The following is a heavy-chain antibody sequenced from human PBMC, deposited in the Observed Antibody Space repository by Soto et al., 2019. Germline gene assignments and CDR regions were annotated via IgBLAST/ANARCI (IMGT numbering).Heavy chain of an antibody. CDR1: GGSISSRSFH. Sequence: SETLSLTCTVSGGSISSRSFHWGWIRQSPGKGLEWIATVYYSGSSYYSSSLKSRVTISVDTSNNQFSLKMNSVTAADTAVYYCVREAGAMDVWGQGTSVTDSS. V-gene: IGHV4-39*02. CDR2: VYYSGSS. CDR3: VREAGAMDV. J-gene: IGHJ6*02. D-gene: IGHD6-13*01.